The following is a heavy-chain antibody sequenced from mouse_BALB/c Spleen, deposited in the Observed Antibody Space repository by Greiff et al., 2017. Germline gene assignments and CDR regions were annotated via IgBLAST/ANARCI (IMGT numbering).Heavy chain of an antibody. Sequence: EVQGVESGGGLVQPGGSLKLSCAASGFTFSSYTMSWVRQTPEKRLEWVAYISNGGGSTYYPDTVKGRFTISRDNAKNTLYLQMSSLKSEDTAMYYCARLFYGDYWGQGTTLTVSS. CDR3: ARLFYGDY. J-gene: IGHJ2*01. D-gene: IGHD1-1*01. CDR1: GFTFSSYT. V-gene: IGHV5-12-2*01. CDR2: ISNGGGST.